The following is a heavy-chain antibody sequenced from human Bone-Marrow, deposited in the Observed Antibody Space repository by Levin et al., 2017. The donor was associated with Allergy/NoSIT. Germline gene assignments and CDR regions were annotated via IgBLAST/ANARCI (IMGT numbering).Heavy chain of an antibody. V-gene: IGHV1-46*01. CDR1: GYTFTKYY. CDR2: INPSGDYT. Sequence: PGGSLRLSCKASGYTFTKYYMHWVRQAPGQGLEWMGIINPSGDYTGYAQKFQGRLTMTRDTPTSTVYMELSSLRSEDTAVYYCARDSLHEARRAHYYYGMDVWGQGTTVTVSS. CDR3: ARDSLHEARRAHYYYGMDV. J-gene: IGHJ6*02.